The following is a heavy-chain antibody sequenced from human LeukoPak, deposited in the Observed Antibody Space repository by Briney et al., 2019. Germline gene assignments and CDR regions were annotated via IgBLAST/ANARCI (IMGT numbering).Heavy chain of an antibody. CDR3: AGDYGGNSPGNWFDP. CDR2: INPSGGST. CDR1: GYTLTSYY. Sequence: GASVKVSCKASGYTLTSYYMHWVRQAPGQGLEWMGIINPSGGSTSYAQKFQGRVTMTRDTSTSTVYMELSSLRSEDTAVYYCAGDYGGNSPGNWFDPWGQGTLVTVSS. V-gene: IGHV1-46*01. J-gene: IGHJ5*02. D-gene: IGHD4-23*01.